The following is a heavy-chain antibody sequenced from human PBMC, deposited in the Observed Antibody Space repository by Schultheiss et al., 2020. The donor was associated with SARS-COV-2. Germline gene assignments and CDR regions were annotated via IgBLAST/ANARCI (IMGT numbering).Heavy chain of an antibody. D-gene: IGHD3/OR15-3a*01. J-gene: IGHJ4*02. CDR2: ISGSGGST. Sequence: GGSLRLSCAASGFTFSNAWMNWVRQAPGKGLEWISAISGSGGSTYYADSVKGRFTISRDNSKNTLSLQLNSLRAGDTAAYYCARGDLDLGGQGTLVTVSS. V-gene: IGHV3-23*01. CDR3: ARGDLDL. CDR1: GFTFSNAW.